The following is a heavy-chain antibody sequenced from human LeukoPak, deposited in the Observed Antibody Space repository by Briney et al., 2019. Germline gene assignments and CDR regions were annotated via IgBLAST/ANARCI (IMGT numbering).Heavy chain of an antibody. CDR3: AKEVSVSRWLLLGGYFDY. J-gene: IGHJ4*02. CDR1: GFTFSSYA. V-gene: IGHV3-23*01. D-gene: IGHD2-15*01. Sequence: GGSLRLSCAASGFTFSSYAMSWVRQAPGKGLEWVSAISGSGGSTYYADSVKGRFTISRDNSKNTLYLQMNSLRAEDTAVYYCAKEVSVSRWLLLGGYFDYWGQGTLVTVSS. CDR2: ISGSGGST.